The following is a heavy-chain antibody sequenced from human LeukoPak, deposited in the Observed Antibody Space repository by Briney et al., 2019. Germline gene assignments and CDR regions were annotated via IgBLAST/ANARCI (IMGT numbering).Heavy chain of an antibody. V-gene: IGHV3-23*01. CDR3: AADDAPTLYYYDSSGYYNFDY. CDR1: GFTFSSSA. J-gene: IGHJ4*02. Sequence: PGGSLRLSCAASGFTFSSSAMSWVRQAPGKGLEWVSAISNNGGYTYYADSVQGRFTISRDNSKSTLCLQMNSLRAEDTAVYYCAADDAPTLYYYDSSGYYNFDYWGQGTLVTVSS. D-gene: IGHD3-22*01. CDR2: ISNNGGYT.